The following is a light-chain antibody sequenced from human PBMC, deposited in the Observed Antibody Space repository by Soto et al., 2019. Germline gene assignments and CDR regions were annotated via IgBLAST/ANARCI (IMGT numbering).Light chain of an antibody. Sequence: DIQMTQSPSSLSASVGDRVTITCRASQSISSYLNWYQQKPGKAPKLLIYAASSLHTGVPSRFSGSGSGTDFTLTISFLQPEDFATYYCQQSYSTPSTFGQGTMVEIK. V-gene: IGKV1-39*01. J-gene: IGKJ2*01. CDR3: QQSYSTPST. CDR1: QSISSY. CDR2: AAS.